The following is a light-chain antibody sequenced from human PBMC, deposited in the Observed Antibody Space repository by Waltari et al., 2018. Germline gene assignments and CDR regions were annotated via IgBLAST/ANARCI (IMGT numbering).Light chain of an antibody. CDR1: SSDVGGYNF. Sequence: QSALTQPASVSGSPGQSISISCTGTSSDVGGYNFVSWYQQHPGKAPQLMIYDVANRPSGVSNRFSCSKSGHTASLTISGLQAEDEADYYCRSYTSSSTRVFGTGTKVTVL. CDR2: DVA. J-gene: IGLJ1*01. V-gene: IGLV2-14*03. CDR3: RSYTSSSTRV.